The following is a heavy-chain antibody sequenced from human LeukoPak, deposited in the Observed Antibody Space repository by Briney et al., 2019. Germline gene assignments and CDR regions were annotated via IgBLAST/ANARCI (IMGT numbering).Heavy chain of an antibody. D-gene: IGHD2-2*02. CDR2: IYYSGST. Sequence: SETLSLTCTVPGGSISSGGYYWSWIRQHPGKGLEWIGYIYYSGSTYYNPSLKSRVTISVDTSKNQFSLKLSSVTAADTAVYYCARDRPGVPAAIAHIDAFDIWGQGTMVTVSS. J-gene: IGHJ3*02. V-gene: IGHV4-31*03. CDR3: ARDRPGVPAAIAHIDAFDI. CDR1: GGSISSGGYY.